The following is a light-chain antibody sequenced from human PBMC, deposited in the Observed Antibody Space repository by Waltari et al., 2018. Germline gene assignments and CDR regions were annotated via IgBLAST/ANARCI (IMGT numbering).Light chain of an antibody. Sequence: SYVLTQPPSVSVAPGETARLTCGGNNIESKSVHWYRQRPGQAPVVVISYDNDRAAGIPERVSGSNSGNTATLTISRVEAGDEADYYCQVWDANTDPGVFGTGTEVTVL. CDR1: NIESKS. CDR2: YDN. V-gene: IGLV3-21*01. J-gene: IGLJ1*01. CDR3: QVWDANTDPGV.